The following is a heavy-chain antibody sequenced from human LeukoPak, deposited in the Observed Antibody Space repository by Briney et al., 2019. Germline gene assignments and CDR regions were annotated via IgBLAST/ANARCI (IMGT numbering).Heavy chain of an antibody. CDR3: ARSGRSDYGSGSYSSY. D-gene: IGHD3-10*01. Sequence: SVKVSCKASGYTFTSYGISWVRQAPGQGLEWMGGIIPIFGTANYAQKFQGRVTITADESTSTAYMELSSLRSEDTAVYYCARSGRSDYGSGSYSSYWGQGTLVTVSS. CDR2: IIPIFGTA. V-gene: IGHV1-69*13. CDR1: GYTFTSYG. J-gene: IGHJ4*02.